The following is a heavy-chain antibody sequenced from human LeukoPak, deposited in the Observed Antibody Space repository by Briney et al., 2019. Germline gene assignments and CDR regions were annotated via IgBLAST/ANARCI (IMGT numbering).Heavy chain of an antibody. CDR2: MRRDGNEI. Sequence: GGSLRLSCSASGFTFSTYWMSWVRQAPGKGLEWVANMRRDGNEIYYLDSVRGRFTISRDNAKNSLYLQMNSLRAEDTAVYYCAIIPRAAAGPSARSPFHYWGQGTLVTVSS. J-gene: IGHJ4*02. D-gene: IGHD6-13*01. V-gene: IGHV3-7*01. CDR1: GFTFSTYW. CDR3: AIIPRAAAGPSARSPFHY.